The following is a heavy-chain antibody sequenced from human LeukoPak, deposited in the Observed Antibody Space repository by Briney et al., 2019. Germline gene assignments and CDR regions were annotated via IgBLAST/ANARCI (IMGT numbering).Heavy chain of an antibody. V-gene: IGHV4-59*01. CDR3: ARIQPFYDIGGYWVYYFDY. D-gene: IGHD3-22*01. CDR1: GDSIRNYD. Sequence: PSETLSLTCSVSGDSIRNYDWTWIRQPPGKGLEWIGYIYYSGSTNCNPSLKSRVTISVDTSKNQFSLKLSSVTAADTAVYYCARIQPFYDIGGYWVYYFDYWGQGTLVTVSS. J-gene: IGHJ4*02. CDR2: IYYSGST.